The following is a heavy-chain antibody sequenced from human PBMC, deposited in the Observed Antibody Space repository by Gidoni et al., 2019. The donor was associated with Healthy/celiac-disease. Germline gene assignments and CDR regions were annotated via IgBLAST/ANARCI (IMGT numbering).Heavy chain of an antibody. Sequence: QVQQVGSGGGLVKPGGSLRRYCAASGFPFSDYSIRWIRQAPGQGLEWVSYISSSGSTIYYADSVMGRFTISRDNAKHSLYLQMNSLSAEATAVYYCARFGYYYDSSGYTRIPFDIWGQVTMVTVSS. J-gene: IGHJ3*02. D-gene: IGHD3-22*01. CDR1: GFPFSDYS. CDR3: ARFGYYYDSSGYTRIPFDI. V-gene: IGHV3-11*01. CDR2: ISSSGSTI.